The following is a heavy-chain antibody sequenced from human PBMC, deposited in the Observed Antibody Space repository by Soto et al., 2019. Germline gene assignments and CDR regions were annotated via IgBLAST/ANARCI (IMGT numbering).Heavy chain of an antibody. Sequence: PGGSLRLFCAASGFTFSSYSMNWVRQAPGKGLEWVSSISSSSSYIYYADSVKGRFTISRDNAKNSLYLQMNSLRAEDTAVYYCARDLKIGIAAAGTYWFDPWGQGTLVTVSS. CDR2: ISSSSSYI. D-gene: IGHD6-13*01. CDR3: ARDLKIGIAAAGTYWFDP. J-gene: IGHJ5*02. CDR1: GFTFSSYS. V-gene: IGHV3-21*01.